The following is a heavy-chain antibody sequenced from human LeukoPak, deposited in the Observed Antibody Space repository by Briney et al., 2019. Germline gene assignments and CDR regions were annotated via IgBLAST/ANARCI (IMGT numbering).Heavy chain of an antibody. J-gene: IGHJ6*03. D-gene: IGHD2-2*01. CDR2: MNPKSGNT. Sequence: GASVKVPCKASGYTFISYDIVWLRQATGQGLEWMGYMNPKSGNTDYVQNFQGRVTMARDTSITTAYMELSGLRSEDTAVYYCARKIASTRLGVRYYYMDVWGEGTTVTISS. CDR3: ARKIASTRLGVRYYYMDV. V-gene: IGHV1-8*01. CDR1: GYTFISYD.